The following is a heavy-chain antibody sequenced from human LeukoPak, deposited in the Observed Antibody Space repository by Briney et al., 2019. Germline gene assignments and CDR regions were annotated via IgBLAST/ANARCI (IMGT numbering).Heavy chain of an antibody. CDR3: ASSDSSGRYPFDY. V-gene: IGHV3-7*01. Sequence: PGGSLRLSCAASGFAFSSYWMSWVRQAPGKGLEWVANIKRDGSEKYYVDSVKGRFTISGDNAKNSLFLQMNSLRAEDTAVYYCASSDSSGRYPFDYWAQGTLVTVSS. CDR1: GFAFSSYW. CDR2: IKRDGSEK. J-gene: IGHJ4*02. D-gene: IGHD3-22*01.